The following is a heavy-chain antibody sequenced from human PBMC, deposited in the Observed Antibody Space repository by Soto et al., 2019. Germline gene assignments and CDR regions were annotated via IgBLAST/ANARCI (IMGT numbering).Heavy chain of an antibody. J-gene: IGHJ4*02. V-gene: IGHV4-4*02. Sequence: XGSLELTFAVSGGSISSSDLWSWVRQPPGKGLEWIGEIHHSGSTNYNPSLKSRVTISVDKSKNQFSLKLSSVTAADTALYYCERGSGIAAAGSDYWGQRTLVTVSS. CDR2: IHHSGST. D-gene: IGHD6-13*01. CDR3: ERGSGIAAAGSDY. CDR1: GGSISSSDL.